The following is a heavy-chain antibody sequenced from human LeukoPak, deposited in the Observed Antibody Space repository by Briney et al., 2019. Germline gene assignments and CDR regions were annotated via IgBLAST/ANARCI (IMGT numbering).Heavy chain of an antibody. J-gene: IGHJ5*02. Sequence: PSETLSLTCAVYGGSFSGYYWSWIRQPPGKGLEWIGEINHSGSTNYNPSLKSRVTISVDASKNQFSLKLSSVTAADTAVYYCARGAATTAAGSNWFDPWGQETLVTVSS. D-gene: IGHD6-13*01. CDR2: INHSGST. CDR1: GGSFSGYY. V-gene: IGHV4-34*01. CDR3: ARGAATTAAGSNWFDP.